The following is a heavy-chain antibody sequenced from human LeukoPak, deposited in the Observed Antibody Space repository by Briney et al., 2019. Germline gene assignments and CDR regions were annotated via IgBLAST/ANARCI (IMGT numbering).Heavy chain of an antibody. CDR3: ARDIDSSDYYFDY. Sequence: GGSLRLSCAASGFTFSSYGMPWVRQAPGKGLEWVAVIWYDGSNKYYADSVKGRFTISGDNSKNTLYLQMNSLRAEDTAVYYCARDIDSSDYYFDYWGQGTLVTVSS. CDR1: GFTFSSYG. J-gene: IGHJ4*02. CDR2: IWYDGSNK. V-gene: IGHV3-33*01. D-gene: IGHD3-22*01.